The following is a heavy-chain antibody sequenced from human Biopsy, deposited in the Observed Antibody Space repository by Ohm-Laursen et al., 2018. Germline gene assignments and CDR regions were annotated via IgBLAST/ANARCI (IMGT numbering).Heavy chain of an antibody. V-gene: IGHV4-59*08. J-gene: IGHJ6*02. Sequence: GTLSLTWTVSSGSISGYYWTWIRQAPGKGLEFIGYVYSSGSTNYNPSLKSRATISLDTSRNQVSLRLSSVTAADTAVYYCARGIAVVRSLDVWGQGTTVAVSS. CDR2: VYSSGST. CDR3: ARGIAVVRSLDV. D-gene: IGHD5-18*01. CDR1: SGSISGYY.